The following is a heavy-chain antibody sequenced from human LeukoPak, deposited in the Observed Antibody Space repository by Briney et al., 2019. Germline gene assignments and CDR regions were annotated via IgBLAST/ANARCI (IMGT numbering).Heavy chain of an antibody. Sequence: PSETLSLTCTVSGGSISSYYWSWLRQPPGKGLEWVGYIYYSGSTNYNPSLKSRVTISVDTSKNQFSLELSSVTAADTAVYYCARGNDFWSGSFDPWGQGTLVTVSS. CDR2: IYYSGST. D-gene: IGHD3-3*01. CDR3: ARGNDFWSGSFDP. V-gene: IGHV4-59*01. CDR1: GGSISSYY. J-gene: IGHJ5*02.